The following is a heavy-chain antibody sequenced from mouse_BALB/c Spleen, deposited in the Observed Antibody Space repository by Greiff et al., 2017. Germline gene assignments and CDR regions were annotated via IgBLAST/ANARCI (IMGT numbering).Heavy chain of an antibody. Sequence: QVQLQQSGAELVRPGTSVKVSCKASGYAFTNYLIEWVKQRPGQGLEWIGVINPGSGGTNYNEKFKGKATLTADKSSSTAYMQLSSLTSDDSAVYFCARGDYGSSLDYWGQGTTLTVSS. CDR2: INPGSGGT. CDR3: ARGDYGSSLDY. J-gene: IGHJ2*01. V-gene: IGHV1-54*01. CDR1: GYAFTNYL. D-gene: IGHD1-1*01.